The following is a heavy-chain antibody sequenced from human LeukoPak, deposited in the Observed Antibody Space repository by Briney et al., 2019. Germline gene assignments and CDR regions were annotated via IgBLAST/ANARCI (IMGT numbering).Heavy chain of an antibody. D-gene: IGHD4-17*01. CDR1: GGTFSSYA. V-gene: IGHV1-69*04. Sequence: SVKVSCKASGGTFSSYAISWVRQAPGQGLEWMGRIIPIFGIANYAQKFQGRVTITADKSTSTAYMELSSLRSEDTAAYYCARADYGDAFDIWGQGTMVTVSS. CDR3: ARADYGDAFDI. CDR2: IIPIFGIA. J-gene: IGHJ3*02.